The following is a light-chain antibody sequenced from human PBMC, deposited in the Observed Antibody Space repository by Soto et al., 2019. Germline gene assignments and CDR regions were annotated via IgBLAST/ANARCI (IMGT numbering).Light chain of an antibody. J-gene: IGKJ1*01. Sequence: DIQVTQSPSSLSAYVGDSVTITCRASQSISTYLNWYQQKPGGAPNLLIYEATSLQVGVPSRFTGSGSGTDFTLTISSLQPEDFATYYCQQSYSIPGTFGQGTKVDIK. CDR2: EAT. V-gene: IGKV1-39*01. CDR1: QSISTY. CDR3: QQSYSIPGT.